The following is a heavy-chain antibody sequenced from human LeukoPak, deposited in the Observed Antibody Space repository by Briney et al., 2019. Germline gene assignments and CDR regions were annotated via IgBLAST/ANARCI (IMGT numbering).Heavy chain of an antibody. V-gene: IGHV1-69*13. CDR3: AGTTVLTRGFDY. CDR1: GGTFSSYA. D-gene: IGHD4-23*01. Sequence: GASVKVSCKASGGTFSSYAISWVRQAPGQGLEWMGGIIPIFGTANYARKFQGRVTITADESTSTAYMELSSLRSEDTAVYYCAGTTVLTRGFDYWGQGTLVTVSS. CDR2: IIPIFGTA. J-gene: IGHJ4*02.